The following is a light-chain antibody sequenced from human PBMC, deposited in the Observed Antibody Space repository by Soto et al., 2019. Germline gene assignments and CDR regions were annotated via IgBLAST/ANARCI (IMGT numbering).Light chain of an antibody. CDR3: QQSYSTELT. CDR1: QSISSY. CDR2: AAS. V-gene: IGKV1-39*01. J-gene: IGKJ4*01. Sequence: DIQMTQSPSSLSASVGDRVTITCRASQSISSYLNWYQQKPGKDPKLLIYAASSLKSGVPSRFSGSGSGTDFTLTISSLQPENFATYYCQQSYSTELTFGGGNKVKIK.